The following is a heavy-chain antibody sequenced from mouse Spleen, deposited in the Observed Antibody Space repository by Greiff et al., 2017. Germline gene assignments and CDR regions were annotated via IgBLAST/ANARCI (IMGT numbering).Heavy chain of an antibody. J-gene: IGHJ4*01. D-gene: IGHD1-1*01. Sequence: EVQLQQSGPVLVKPGASVKMSCKASGYTFTDYYMNWVKQSHGKSLEWIGVINPYNGGTSYNQKFKGKATLTVDKSSSTAYMELNSLTSEDSAVYYCARRYDGSYGAMDYWGQGTSVTVSS. V-gene: IGHV1-19*01. CDR3: ARRYDGSYGAMDY. CDR1: GYTFTDYY. CDR2: INPYNGGT.